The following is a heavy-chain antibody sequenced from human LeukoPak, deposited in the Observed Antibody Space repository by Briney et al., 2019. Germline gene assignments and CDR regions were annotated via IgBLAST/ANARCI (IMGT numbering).Heavy chain of an antibody. Sequence: SETLSLTCAVYAGSFSGYYWSWIRQPPGKGLEWIGEINHSGSTNYNPSLKSRVTISVDTSKNQFSLKLSSVTAADTAVCYCARGRDYWGQGTLVTVSS. J-gene: IGHJ4*02. CDR3: ARGRDY. CDR1: AGSFSGYY. V-gene: IGHV4-34*01. CDR2: INHSGST.